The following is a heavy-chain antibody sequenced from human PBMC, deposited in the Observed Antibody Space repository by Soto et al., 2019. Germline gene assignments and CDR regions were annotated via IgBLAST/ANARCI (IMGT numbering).Heavy chain of an antibody. Sequence: QVHLVQSGAEVKKPGASVKVSCKASGYTFTSYGITWVRQAPGQGLEWMGWISAHNGNTDYAQKLQGRVIVTRDTSKSTAYMELSSLRSDDTAVYYCARGRYGDYWGQGALVTVSS. J-gene: IGHJ4*02. CDR3: ARGRYGDY. D-gene: IGHD1-1*01. V-gene: IGHV1-18*01. CDR2: ISAHNGNT. CDR1: GYTFTSYG.